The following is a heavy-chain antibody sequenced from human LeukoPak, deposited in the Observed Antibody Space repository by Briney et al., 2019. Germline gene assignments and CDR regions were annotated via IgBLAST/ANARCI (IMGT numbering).Heavy chain of an antibody. V-gene: IGHV1-2*02. D-gene: IGHD2-2*01. CDR1: GYTFTAYY. J-gene: IGHJ5*02. Sequence: ASVKVSCKPSGYTFTAYYMHWVRQAPGQGLEWMGWINPNSGGTNYAQKFQGRVTMTRDTSISTAYMELSRLRSDDTAVYYCARGHIVVVPTNWFDPWGQGTLVTVSS. CDR3: ARGHIVVVPTNWFDP. CDR2: INPNSGGT.